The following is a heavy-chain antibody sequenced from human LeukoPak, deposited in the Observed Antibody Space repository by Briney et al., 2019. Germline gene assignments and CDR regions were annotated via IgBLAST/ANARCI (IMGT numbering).Heavy chain of an antibody. CDR3: AKESAASLRYFDWPPDY. CDR2: IRYDGSNK. V-gene: IGHV3-30*02. J-gene: IGHJ4*02. Sequence: PGGSLRLSCAASGFTFSSYGMHWVRQAPGKGLEWVAFIRYDGSNKYYADSAKGRFTISRDNSKNTLYLQMNSLRAEDTAVYYCAKESAASLRYFDWPPDYWGQGTLVTVSS. D-gene: IGHD3-9*01. CDR1: GFTFSSYG.